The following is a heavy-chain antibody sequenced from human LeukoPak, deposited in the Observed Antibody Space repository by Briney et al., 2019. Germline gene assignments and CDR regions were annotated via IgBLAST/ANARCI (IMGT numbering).Heavy chain of an antibody. CDR1: GYSFTSYW. CDR3: ARSMGQWLSSDAFDI. CDR2: IYPGDSDT. D-gene: IGHD6-19*01. V-gene: IGHV5-51*01. Sequence: NRGESLKISCKGSGYSFTSYWIGWVRQMPGKGLEWMGIIYPGDSDTRYSSSFQGQVTISADKSISTAYLQWSSLKASDTAMYYCARSMGQWLSSDAFDIWGQGTMVTVSS. J-gene: IGHJ3*02.